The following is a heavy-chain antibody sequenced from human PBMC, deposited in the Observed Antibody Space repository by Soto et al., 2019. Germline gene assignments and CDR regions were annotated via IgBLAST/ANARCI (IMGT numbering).Heavy chain of an antibody. CDR1: GGIFSTYA. D-gene: IGHD3-10*01. Sequence: QVQLVQSGAEVKKPGSSVKVSCKASGGIFSTYAISWLRQAPGQGLEWMGGIIPLFGTPNYAQRFQGRVTITAEESTSTAYMELSRLRSEDTAVYYCARDRDDYGSGNYYNRIDFWGQGILVTVSS. CDR3: ARDRDDYGSGNYYNRIDF. J-gene: IGHJ4*02. V-gene: IGHV1-69*01. CDR2: IIPLFGTP.